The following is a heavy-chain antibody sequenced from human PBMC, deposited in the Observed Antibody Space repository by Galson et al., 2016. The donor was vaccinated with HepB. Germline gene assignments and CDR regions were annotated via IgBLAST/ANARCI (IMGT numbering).Heavy chain of an antibody. CDR1: GFAFSSHW. J-gene: IGHJ4*02. Sequence: SLRLSCAASGFAFSSHWMHWVRQDLGKGLVWVSRINSDGTISNYADSVKGRFTISRDNSKNTVFLQMNSLRAEDTAVYYCARDTWTWNGGQGTLVTVSS. V-gene: IGHV3-74*01. D-gene: IGHD3/OR15-3a*01. CDR3: ARDTWTWN. CDR2: INSDGTIS.